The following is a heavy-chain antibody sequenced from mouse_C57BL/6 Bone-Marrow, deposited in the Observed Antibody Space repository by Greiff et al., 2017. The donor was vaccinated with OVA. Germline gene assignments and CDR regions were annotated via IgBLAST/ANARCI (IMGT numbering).Heavy chain of an antibody. D-gene: IGHD2-3*01. CDR2: IRSKSGNYAS. V-gene: IGHV10-3*01. J-gene: IGHJ3*01. Sequence: EVKLVESGGGLVQPKGSLKLSCAASGFTFNTYAMHWVRQAPGKGLEWVARIRSKSGNYASYYADSVKDRFTISRDDSQSMLYLQMNNLRTEDAAVYYCVGDRWRIFAYWGQGTLVTVSA. CDR1: GFTFNTYA. CDR3: VGDRWRIFAY.